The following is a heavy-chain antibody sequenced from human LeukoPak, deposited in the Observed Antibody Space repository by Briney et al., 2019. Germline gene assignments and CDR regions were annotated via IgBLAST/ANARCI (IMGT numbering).Heavy chain of an antibody. J-gene: IGHJ4*02. V-gene: IGHV3-21*01. CDR1: GFTFSSYW. Sequence: GGSLRLSCAASGFTFSSYWMSWVRQAPGKGLEWVSSISSSSSYIYYADSVKGRFTISRDNAKNSLYLQMNSLRAEDTAVYYCARERSPATGGHVDYWGQGTLVTVSS. CDR2: ISSSSSYI. D-gene: IGHD5-24*01. CDR3: ARERSPATGGHVDY.